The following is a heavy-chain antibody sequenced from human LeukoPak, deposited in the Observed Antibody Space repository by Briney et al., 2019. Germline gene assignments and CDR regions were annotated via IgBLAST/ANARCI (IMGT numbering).Heavy chain of an antibody. Sequence: GGSLRLSCAASGFTVSNNYMTWVRQAPGKGLERVSVIYSGGDTYYADSVKCRFTISRDSSENTLYLQMNSLRAEDTAVYYCARKYFGMDVWGQGTAVTVSS. CDR2: IYSGGDT. CDR3: ARKYFGMDV. CDR1: GFTVSNNY. D-gene: IGHD3-10*01. V-gene: IGHV3-53*01. J-gene: IGHJ6*02.